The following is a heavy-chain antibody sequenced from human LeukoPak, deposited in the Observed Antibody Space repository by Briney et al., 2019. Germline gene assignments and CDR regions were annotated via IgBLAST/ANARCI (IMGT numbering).Heavy chain of an antibody. CDR3: ARDGGLDS. Sequence: ASVKVSCKASGYTFIDYYMHWVRQAHGQGLEWMGWINPNSGDTNYAQKFQGRVTMTRDTSISTAYMELSRLRYDDTAIYYCARDGGLDSWGQGTLVTVSS. D-gene: IGHD3-16*01. CDR1: GYTFIDYY. J-gene: IGHJ4*02. V-gene: IGHV1-2*02. CDR2: INPNSGDT.